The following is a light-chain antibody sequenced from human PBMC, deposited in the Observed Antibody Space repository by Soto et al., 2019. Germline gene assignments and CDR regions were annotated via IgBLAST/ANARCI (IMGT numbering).Light chain of an antibody. CDR1: QSISSW. CDR3: KKFNNYPWT. V-gene: IGKV1-5*03. Sequence: DIQMTQSPSTLSASVGDRVTITCRASQSISSWLAWYQQKPGKAPKLLIYKASSLESGVPSRFSGSGSGTEFTLTISSLQPDDFATYYCKKFNNYPWTFGQGTKVDIK. CDR2: KAS. J-gene: IGKJ1*01.